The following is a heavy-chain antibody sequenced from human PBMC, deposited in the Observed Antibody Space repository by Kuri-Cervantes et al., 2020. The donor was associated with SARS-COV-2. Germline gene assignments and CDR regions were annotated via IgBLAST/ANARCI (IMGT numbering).Heavy chain of an antibody. D-gene: IGHD6-19*01. Sequence: SETLSPTCAVYGGSFSGYYWSWIRQPPEKGLEWIGEINHSGSTNYNPSLKSRVTISVDTSKNQFSLKLRSVTAADTAVYYCSRGQWLSAYYYYYYGMDAWGQGTTVTVSS. CDR2: INHSGST. V-gene: IGHV4-34*01. J-gene: IGHJ6*02. CDR1: GGSFSGYY. CDR3: SRGQWLSAYYYYYYGMDA.